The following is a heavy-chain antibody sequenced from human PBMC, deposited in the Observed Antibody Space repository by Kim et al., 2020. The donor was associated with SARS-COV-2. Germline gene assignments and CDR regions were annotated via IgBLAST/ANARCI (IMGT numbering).Heavy chain of an antibody. D-gene: IGHD3-10*01. CDR1: GFTFSDYY. CDR2: ISSSGSTI. J-gene: IGHJ4*02. Sequence: GGSLRLSCAASGFTFSDYYMSWIRQAPGKGLEWVSYISSSGSTIYYADSVKGRFTISRDNAKNSLYLQMNSLRAEDTAVYYCARGGTITMAAKTPFDYWGQGTLVTVSS. CDR3: ARGGTITMAAKTPFDY. V-gene: IGHV3-11*01.